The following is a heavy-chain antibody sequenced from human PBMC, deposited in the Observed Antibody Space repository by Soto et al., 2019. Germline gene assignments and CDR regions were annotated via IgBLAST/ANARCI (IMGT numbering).Heavy chain of an antibody. CDR3: ARRTVGWYFDL. Sequence: EVQLLESGGGLVQPGGSLRLSCAASGFTFSIYAMNWVRQAPGKGLEWVSVISGSGGSTYYADSVKGRFTISRDNSKNTLYLQMNSLRAEDTALYYCARRTVGWYFDLWGRGTLVTVSS. V-gene: IGHV3-23*01. CDR2: ISGSGGST. J-gene: IGHJ2*01. D-gene: IGHD4-17*01. CDR1: GFTFSIYA.